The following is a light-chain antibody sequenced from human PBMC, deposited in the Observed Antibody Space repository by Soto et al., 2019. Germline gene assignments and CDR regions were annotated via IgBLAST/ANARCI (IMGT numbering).Light chain of an antibody. CDR3: QQSFNTPFT. CDR1: QSISSY. J-gene: IGKJ3*01. V-gene: IGKV1-39*01. Sequence: DIQMTQSTSSLSASVGDRVTITCRASQSISSYLNWYHQKPGNAPKLMIFASSHLQSGVPSRFSGSGSGTDFNLTITSRQPDDFATDYCQQSFNTPFTCGPGTKVDVK. CDR2: ASS.